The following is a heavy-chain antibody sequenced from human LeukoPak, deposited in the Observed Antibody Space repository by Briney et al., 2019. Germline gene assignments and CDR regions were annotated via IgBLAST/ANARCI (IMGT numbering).Heavy chain of an antibody. V-gene: IGHV4-34*01. CDR1: GGSFSGYY. D-gene: IGHD3-16*01. Sequence: PSGTLSLTCAVYGGSFSGYYWSWVRQPPGKGGEGRGEINHSGSTNYNPSLKSRVTISVDTSKNAFSLKLSSLTAADTAVYYCARGWGPTRFYYMDLWGKGTTVTVSS. CDR3: ARGWGPTRFYYMDL. CDR2: INHSGST. J-gene: IGHJ6*03.